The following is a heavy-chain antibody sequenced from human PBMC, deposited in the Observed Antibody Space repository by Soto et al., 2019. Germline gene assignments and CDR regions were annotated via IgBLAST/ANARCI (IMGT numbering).Heavy chain of an antibody. D-gene: IGHD1-1*01. CDR1: GFTFSSYG. J-gene: IGHJ2*01. Sequence: QVPLVESGGGVVQPGRSLRLSCAASGFTFSSYGMHWVRQAPGKGLEWVAVISYDGSNKYYADSVKGRFTISRDNSKNTLYLQMNSLRAEDTAVYYCAPGYRGDWYFDLWGRGTLVTVSS. CDR3: APGYRGDWYFDL. CDR2: ISYDGSNK. V-gene: IGHV3-30*03.